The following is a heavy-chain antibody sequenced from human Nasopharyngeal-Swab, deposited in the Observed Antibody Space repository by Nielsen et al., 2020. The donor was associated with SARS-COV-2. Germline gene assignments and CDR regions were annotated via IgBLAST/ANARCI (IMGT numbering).Heavy chain of an antibody. CDR1: GFTFSSYA. CDR2: ISYDGSNK. CDR3: ARVFSSGYYPNFDY. D-gene: IGHD3-22*01. V-gene: IGHV3-30*04. Sequence: GESLKISCAASGFTFSSYAMHWVRQAPGKGLEWVAVISYDGSNKYYADSVKGRFTISRDNSKNPLYLQMNSLRAEDTAVYYCARVFSSGYYPNFDYWGQGTLVTVSS. J-gene: IGHJ4*02.